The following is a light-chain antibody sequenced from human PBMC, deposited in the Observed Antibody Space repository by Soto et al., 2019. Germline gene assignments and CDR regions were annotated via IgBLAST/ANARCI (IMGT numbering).Light chain of an antibody. J-gene: IGLJ3*02. CDR1: SSNIGAGYD. CDR3: QSYDTSLSASV. CDR2: GNF. V-gene: IGLV1-40*01. Sequence: QSVLTQPPSVSGAPGQRVTISCTGSSSNIGAGYDVHWYQQLPGSAPKLLIYGNFNRPSGVPDRFSGSRSGTSASLALTGLPADDESDYYCQSYDTSLSASVFGGGTKLTVL.